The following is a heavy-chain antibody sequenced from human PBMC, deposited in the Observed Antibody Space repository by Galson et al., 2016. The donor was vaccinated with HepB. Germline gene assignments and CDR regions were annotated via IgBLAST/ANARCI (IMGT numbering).Heavy chain of an antibody. D-gene: IGHD6-13*01. Sequence: SVKVSCKVSGYTLSELSMHWVRQAPGKGLEWMGGFDPEDGETIYAQEFQGRVTMTEDTSTDTAYMELNSLRAEDTAVYYCAKDPHPYSSSWYYFDYWGQGTLVTVSS. CDR1: GYTLSELS. J-gene: IGHJ4*02. CDR3: AKDPHPYSSSWYYFDY. V-gene: IGHV1-24*01. CDR2: FDPEDGET.